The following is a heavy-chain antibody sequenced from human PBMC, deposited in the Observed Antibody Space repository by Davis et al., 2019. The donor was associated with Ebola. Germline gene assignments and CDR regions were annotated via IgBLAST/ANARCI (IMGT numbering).Heavy chain of an antibody. J-gene: IGHJ4*02. D-gene: IGHD4-17*01. CDR2: FDPEDGET. Sequence: ASVKVSCKVSGYTLTELSMHWVRQAPGKGLEWMGGFDPEDGETIYAQKFQGRVTMTEDTSTDTAYMELSSLRSEDTAVYYCASSDGDYGTYYFDYWGQGTLVTVSS. CDR3: ASSDGDYGTYYFDY. CDR1: GYTLTELS. V-gene: IGHV1-24*01.